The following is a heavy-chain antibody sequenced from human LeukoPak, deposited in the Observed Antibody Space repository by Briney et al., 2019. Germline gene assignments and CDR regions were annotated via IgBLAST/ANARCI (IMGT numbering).Heavy chain of an antibody. J-gene: IGHJ4*02. V-gene: IGHV4-61*02. D-gene: IGHD3-10*01. CDR2: VYTSGST. CDR3: AGGVTIVRGTSKHFDY. Sequence: PWETLSLTCTVSGGSIRSGSYYWSWIRQAAGKGLEWIGRVYTSGSTNYNPSLESRVTISVDTSKNQFSLNLSSVTAADTAVYYCAGGVTIVRGTSKHFDYWGQGTLVTVSS. CDR1: GGSIRSGSYY.